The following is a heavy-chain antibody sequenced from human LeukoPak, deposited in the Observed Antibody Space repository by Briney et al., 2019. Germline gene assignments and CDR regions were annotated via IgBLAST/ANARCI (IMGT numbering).Heavy chain of an antibody. CDR3: AKDVEKYSGRYVGVFDI. CDR1: GFTFSSYS. CDR2: ISSSSSYI. Sequence: WGSLRLSCAASGFTFSSYSMNWVRQAPAKGVEWVSSISSSSSYIYYADSVKGRFTISRDNAKNSLYLQMNSLRAEDTAVYYCAKDVEKYSGRYVGVFDIWGKETMVTVSS. D-gene: IGHD1-26*01. J-gene: IGHJ3*02. V-gene: IGHV3-21*04.